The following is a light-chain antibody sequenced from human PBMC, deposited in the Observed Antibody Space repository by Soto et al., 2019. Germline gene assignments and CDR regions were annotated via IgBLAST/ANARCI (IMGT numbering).Light chain of an antibody. Sequence: DIQMTQSPSSLSASVGDRVTITCRASQSITTYLNWYQQTSGEAPKLLIYKASSLESGVPSRFSGSGSGTDFTLTISSLQPEDFATYYCQQSYSTPPWTFGQGTKV. CDR3: QQSYSTPPWT. CDR1: QSITTY. CDR2: KAS. V-gene: IGKV1-39*01. J-gene: IGKJ1*01.